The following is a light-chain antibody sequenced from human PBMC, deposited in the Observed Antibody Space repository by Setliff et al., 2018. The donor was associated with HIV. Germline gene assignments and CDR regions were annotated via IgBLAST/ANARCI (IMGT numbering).Light chain of an antibody. V-gene: IGLV2-14*01. CDR2: EVS. Sequence: QSALTQPASVSGSPGQSITISCTGSSSDIGTYNFVSWYQQYQNKAPKVVIYEVSVRPSGISNRFSGSKSGNTASLTISRLQPEDDADDYCTSYTTSSAPLVFGRGTKVTVL. CDR1: SSDIGTYNF. CDR3: TSYTTSSAPLV. J-gene: IGLJ1*01.